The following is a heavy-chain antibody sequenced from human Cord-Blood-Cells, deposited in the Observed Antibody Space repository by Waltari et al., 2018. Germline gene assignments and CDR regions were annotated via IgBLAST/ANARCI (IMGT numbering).Heavy chain of an antibody. CDR2: INHSGST. D-gene: IGHD3-9*01. CDR3: ATTYYDILTGYYDY. Sequence: QVQLQQWGAGLLKPSETLSLTCAVYGGSFSGSYWSWIRQPPGKGLEWIGEINHSGSTNYNPSLKSRVTISVDTSKNQFSLKLSSVTAADTAVYYCATTYYDILTGYYDYWGQGTLVTVSS. CDR1: GGSFSGSY. V-gene: IGHV4-34*01. J-gene: IGHJ4*02.